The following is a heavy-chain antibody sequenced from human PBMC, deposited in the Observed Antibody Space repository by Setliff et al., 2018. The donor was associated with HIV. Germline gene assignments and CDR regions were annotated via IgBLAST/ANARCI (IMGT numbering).Heavy chain of an antibody. J-gene: IGHJ4*01. CDR3: ARERGVFSTGWPYFDS. D-gene: IGHD2-2*01. CDR1: GDTLTKNS. Sequence: ASVKVSCKASGDTLTKNSVSWLRHVPGQGLEWLGGFIPVFRTTKYTQAFQGRVTINVDDSSNTAYMELRNLTSADTAFYYCARERGVFSTGWPYFDSWG. CDR2: FIPVFRTT. V-gene: IGHV1-69*13.